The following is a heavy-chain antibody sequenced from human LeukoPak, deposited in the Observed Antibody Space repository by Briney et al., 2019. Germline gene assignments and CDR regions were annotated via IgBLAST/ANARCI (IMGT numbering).Heavy chain of an antibody. J-gene: IGHJ4*02. V-gene: IGHV3-48*02. CDR3: ARIPTVVTPEYMDY. CDR2: ISSGSSNI. CDR1: GFTFSSYS. D-gene: IGHD4-23*01. Sequence: GGSLRLSCAASGFTFSSYSMNWVRQAPGKGLEWVSYISSGSSNIYYADSVKGRFTISRDNAKNSLYLQMNSLRDEDTAVYYCARIPTVVTPEYMDYWGQGTLVTVSS.